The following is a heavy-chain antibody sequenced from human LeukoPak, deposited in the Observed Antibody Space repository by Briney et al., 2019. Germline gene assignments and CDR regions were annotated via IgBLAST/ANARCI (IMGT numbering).Heavy chain of an antibody. Sequence: ASVKVSCTASGYTFTSYYMHWVRQAPGQGLEWMGIINPSGGSTSYAQKFQGRVTMTRDTSTSTVYMELSSLRSDDTAVYYCARDIVLISSYYYYYMDVWGKGTTVTVSS. D-gene: IGHD2-8*01. CDR2: INPSGGST. CDR3: ARDIVLISSYYYYYMDV. V-gene: IGHV1-46*01. CDR1: GYTFTSYY. J-gene: IGHJ6*03.